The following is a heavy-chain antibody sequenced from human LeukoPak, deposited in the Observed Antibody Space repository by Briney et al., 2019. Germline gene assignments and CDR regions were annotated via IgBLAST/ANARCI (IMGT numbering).Heavy chain of an antibody. V-gene: IGHV3-20*04. J-gene: IGHJ3*02. CDR1: GFTFSSYE. CDR2: INWNGGST. D-gene: IGHD3-3*01. CDR3: ARDKVEVVGDAFDI. Sequence: GGSLRLSCAASGFTFSSYEMNWVRQAPGKGLEWVSGINWNGGSTGYADSVKGRFTISRDNAKNSLYLQMNSLRAEDTALYYCARDKVEVVGDAFDIWDQGTMVTVSS.